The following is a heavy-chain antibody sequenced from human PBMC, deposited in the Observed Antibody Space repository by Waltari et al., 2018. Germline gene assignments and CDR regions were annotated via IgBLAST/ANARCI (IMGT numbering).Heavy chain of an antibody. Sequence: QVQLQESGPGLVKPSETLSLTCTVSGGSISSYSWSWIRQPPGKGLEWIGYIYYSGSTNYNPSLKSRVTISVDTSKNQFSLKLSSVTAADTAVYYCASLLAYCGGDCYSYFDYWGQGTLVTVSS. J-gene: IGHJ4*02. V-gene: IGHV4-59*01. CDR1: GGSISSYS. CDR2: IYYSGST. CDR3: ASLLAYCGGDCYSYFDY. D-gene: IGHD2-21*01.